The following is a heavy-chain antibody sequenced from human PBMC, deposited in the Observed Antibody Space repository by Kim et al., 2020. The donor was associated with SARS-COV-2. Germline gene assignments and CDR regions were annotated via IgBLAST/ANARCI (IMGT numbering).Heavy chain of an antibody. J-gene: IGHJ5*02. CDR3: ARDRYYYDSSEKAGKRGSWFDP. CDR1: GGTFSSYA. V-gene: IGHV1-69*04. D-gene: IGHD3-22*01. Sequence: SVKVSCKASGGTFSSYAISWVRQAPGQGLEWMGRIIPILGIANYAQKFQGRVTITADKSTSTAYMELSSLRSEDTAVYYCARDRYYYDSSEKAGKRGSWFDPWGQGTLVTVSS. CDR2: IIPILGIA.